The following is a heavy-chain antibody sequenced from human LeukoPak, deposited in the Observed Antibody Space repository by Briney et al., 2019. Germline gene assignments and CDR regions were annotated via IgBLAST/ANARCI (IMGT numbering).Heavy chain of an antibody. Sequence: PSETLSLTCAVYGGSFSGYYWSWIRQPPGKGLEWTGEINHSGSTNYNPSLKSRVTISVDTSKNQFSLKMTSVTAADTAIYYCARPGGGPIRWGQGTLVTVSS. J-gene: IGHJ4*02. V-gene: IGHV4-34*01. CDR3: ARPGGGPIR. CDR1: GGSFSGYY. CDR2: INHSGST. D-gene: IGHD2-15*01.